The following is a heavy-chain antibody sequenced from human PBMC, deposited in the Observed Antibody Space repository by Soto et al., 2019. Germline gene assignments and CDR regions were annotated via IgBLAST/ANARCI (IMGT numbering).Heavy chain of an antibody. J-gene: IGHJ1*01. Sequence: PSETLSLTCAVSGGSISSSNWWSWVRQPPGKGLEWIGEIYHSGSTNYNPSLKSRVTISVDKSKNQFSLQLTSVTAADTAVYYCVSVEHPFYGAEGAVEHFLYWGHGTLVTVSS. V-gene: IGHV4-4*02. CDR3: VSVEHPFYGAEGAVEHFLY. CDR1: GGSISSSNW. CDR2: IYHSGST. D-gene: IGHD3-10*01.